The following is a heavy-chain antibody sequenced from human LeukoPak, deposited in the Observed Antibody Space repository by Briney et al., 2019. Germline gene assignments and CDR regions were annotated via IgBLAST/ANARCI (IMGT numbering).Heavy chain of an antibody. Sequence: GASVKVSCKASGYTFTGYYMHWVRQAPGQGLEWMGWINPNSGGTNYAQKFQGRVTMTRDTSISTAYMELSRLRSDDTAVYYCARGSPPKVRGQRFTPALDIWGQGTMVTVSS. CDR2: INPNSGGT. D-gene: IGHD2-15*01. V-gene: IGHV1-2*02. CDR3: ARGSPPKVRGQRFTPALDI. CDR1: GYTFTGYY. J-gene: IGHJ3*02.